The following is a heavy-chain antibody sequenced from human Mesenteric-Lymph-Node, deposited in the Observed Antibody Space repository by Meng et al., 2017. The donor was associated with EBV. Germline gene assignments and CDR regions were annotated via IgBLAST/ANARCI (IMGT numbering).Heavy chain of an antibody. CDR3: AGGDYVNQFNY. CDR2: VHHSGLT. D-gene: IGHD4-17*01. Sequence: QLHLQEPGSGLVKPSQTLSLTCTVSGGSVNSGGYSWSWIRQSPEKGREWIGYVHHSGLTYYNPSLETRVIISLERSKNQFSLKLTSVTAADTAVYYCAGGDYVNQFNYWGQGTLVTVSS. CDR1: GGSVNSGGYS. J-gene: IGHJ4*02. V-gene: IGHV4-30-2*06.